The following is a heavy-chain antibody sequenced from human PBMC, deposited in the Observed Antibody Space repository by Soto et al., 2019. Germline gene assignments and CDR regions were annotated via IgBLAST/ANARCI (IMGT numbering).Heavy chain of an antibody. CDR2: ISGSGGHT. J-gene: IGHJ5*02. D-gene: IGHD2-8*01. Sequence: GGSLRLSCTGSGFSFFSYAMSWVRQAPGKGLEWVSTISGSGGHTYYADSVKGRFVVSRDNDKNTVYLHMSSLTGEDTAVYFCAKIEMGWFAHWGQGTPVTVYS. CDR1: GFSFFSYA. CDR3: AKIEMGWFAH. V-gene: IGHV3-23*01.